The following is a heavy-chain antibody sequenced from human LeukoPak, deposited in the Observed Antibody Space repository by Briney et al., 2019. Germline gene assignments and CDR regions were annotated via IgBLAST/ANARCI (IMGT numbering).Heavy chain of an antibody. Sequence: PSETLSLTCTVSGGSISSSSYYWGWIRQPPGKGLEWIGSIYYSGSTYYNPSLKSRVTISVDTSKNQFSLKLSSVTAADTAVYYCARHLAVTGHYYYYGMDVWGQGTTVTVSS. D-gene: IGHD4-23*01. CDR3: ARHLAVTGHYYYYGMDV. V-gene: IGHV4-39*01. CDR2: IYYSGST. J-gene: IGHJ6*02. CDR1: GGSISSSSYY.